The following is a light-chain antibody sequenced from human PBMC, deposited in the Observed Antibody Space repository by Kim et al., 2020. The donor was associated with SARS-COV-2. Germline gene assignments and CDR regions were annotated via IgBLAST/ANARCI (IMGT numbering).Light chain of an antibody. CDR1: QNLRTS. CDR2: GAS. CDR3: QQYSGPPYT. J-gene: IGKJ2*01. Sequence: DIVLTQSPDSLAVSLGERATLTCTSSQNLRTSLAWYIQRAGQPPKLLIYGASTRESGVPDRFSGGGSGTDFTLTISSLQAEDVAVYYCQQYSGPPYTFGQGTKLEI. V-gene: IGKV4-1*01.